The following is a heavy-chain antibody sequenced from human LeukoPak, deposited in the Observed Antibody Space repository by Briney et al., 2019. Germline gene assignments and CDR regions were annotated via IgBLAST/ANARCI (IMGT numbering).Heavy chain of an antibody. CDR2: ISYDGSNK. Sequence: GGSLRLSCAASGFTFSSYGMHWVRQAPGKGLEWVAVISYDGSNKYYADSVKGRFTISRDNSKNTLYLQMNSLRAEDTAVYYCAKDRSSYLDYWGQGTLVTVSS. CDR3: AKDRSSYLDY. V-gene: IGHV3-30*18. CDR1: GFTFSSYG. J-gene: IGHJ4*02. D-gene: IGHD6-6*01.